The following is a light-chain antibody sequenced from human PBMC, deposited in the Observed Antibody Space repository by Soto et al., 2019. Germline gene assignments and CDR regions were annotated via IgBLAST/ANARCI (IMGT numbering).Light chain of an antibody. J-gene: IGLJ1*01. CDR2: EVS. Sequence: QSVLTQPASVSGSPGQSITISCTGTSSDVGDYNFVSWFQQHPGKAPKLMIYEVSDRPSGVSNRFSGSKSGNPASLTISGLQAEDEADYYCSSYTSRSTYVFGTGTKVTVL. CDR3: SSYTSRSTYV. CDR1: SSDVGDYNF. V-gene: IGLV2-14*01.